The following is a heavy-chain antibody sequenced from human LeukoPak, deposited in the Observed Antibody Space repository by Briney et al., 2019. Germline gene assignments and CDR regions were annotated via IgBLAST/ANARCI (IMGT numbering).Heavy chain of an antibody. D-gene: IGHD3-10*01. J-gene: IGHJ4*02. V-gene: IGHV3-30*03. Sequence: GGSLRLSCAASGFIFNTYGMHWVRQAPGKGLEWVAVILFDGSEKYYADSVKGRFTISRDNSKNSLYLQMNRLRVEDTAVYYCVRSQYYFDYWGQGTLVTVSS. CDR1: GFIFNTYG. CDR3: VRSQYYFDY. CDR2: ILFDGSEK.